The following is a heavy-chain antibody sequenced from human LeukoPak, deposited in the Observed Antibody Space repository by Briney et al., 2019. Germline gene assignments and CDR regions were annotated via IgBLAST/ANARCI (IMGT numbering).Heavy chain of an antibody. V-gene: IGHV4-34*01. CDR1: GGSFSGYY. CDR3: ARARYGLGSYPIDY. J-gene: IGHJ4*02. CDR2: INHSGST. Sequence: DPSETLSLTCAVYGGSFSGYYWSWIRQPPGKGLEWIGEINHSGSTNYNPSLKSRVTISVDTSKNQFSLKLSSVTAADTAVYYRARARYGLGSYPIDYWGQRTLVTVSS. D-gene: IGHD3-10*01.